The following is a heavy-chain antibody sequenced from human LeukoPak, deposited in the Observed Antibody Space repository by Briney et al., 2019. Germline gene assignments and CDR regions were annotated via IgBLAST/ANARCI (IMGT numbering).Heavy chain of an antibody. D-gene: IGHD7-27*01. V-gene: IGHV3-30-3*01. CDR2: ISYDGSKK. CDR3: ARELLGAFDY. J-gene: IGHJ4*02. CDR1: GFTFSTYA. Sequence: GASVRLSCAASGFTFSTYAMHWVRQALGKGLEWVAVISYDGSKKYYADSVKGRFTISRDNSKNTLYLQMNSLRAEDTAVYYCARELLGAFDYWGRGTLVTVSS.